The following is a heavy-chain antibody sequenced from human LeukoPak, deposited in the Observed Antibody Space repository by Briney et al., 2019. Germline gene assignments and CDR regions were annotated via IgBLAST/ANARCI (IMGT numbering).Heavy chain of an antibody. J-gene: IGHJ4*02. D-gene: IGHD3-10*01. Sequence: SETLFLTCAVYGGSFSGYYWSWIRQPPGKGLEWIGEINHSGSTNYNPSLKSRVTISVDTSKNQFPLKLSSVTAADTAVYYCARGRGLLLWFGELLQNRGCSFDYWGQGTLVTVSS. CDR3: ARGRGLLLWFGELLQNRGCSFDY. CDR2: INHSGST. CDR1: GGSFSGYY. V-gene: IGHV4-34*01.